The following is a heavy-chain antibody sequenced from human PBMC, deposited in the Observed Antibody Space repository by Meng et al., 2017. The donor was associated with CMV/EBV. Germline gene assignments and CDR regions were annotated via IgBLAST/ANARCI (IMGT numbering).Heavy chain of an antibody. V-gene: IGHV5-51*01. CDR2: IYPGDSDT. D-gene: IGHD3-3*01. Sequence: GESLKISCKGSGYSFTSYWIGWVRQMPGKGLEWIGSIYPGDSDTRYSPSFQGQVTISADKSISTAYLQWSSLKASDTAMYYCARAGDCDFWGGYYGMDVWGQGTTVTVSS. J-gene: IGHJ6*02. CDR1: GYSFTSYW. CDR3: ARAGDCDFWGGYYGMDV.